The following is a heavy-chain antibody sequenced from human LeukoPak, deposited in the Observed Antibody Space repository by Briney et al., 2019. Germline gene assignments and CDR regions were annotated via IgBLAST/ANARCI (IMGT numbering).Heavy chain of an antibody. CDR1: GYSFIDYY. J-gene: IGHJ4*02. CDR3: ARAGTVMLLDY. CDR2: INPKNGDT. Sequence: ASVKVSCKASGYSFIDYYMHWVRQCPGQGLEWMGWINPKNGDTNYAQKFQGRVSLTRDASISTAYMELSRLRSDDTAVYYCARAGTVMLLDYWGQGTLVTVSS. D-gene: IGHD3-16*01. V-gene: IGHV1-2*02.